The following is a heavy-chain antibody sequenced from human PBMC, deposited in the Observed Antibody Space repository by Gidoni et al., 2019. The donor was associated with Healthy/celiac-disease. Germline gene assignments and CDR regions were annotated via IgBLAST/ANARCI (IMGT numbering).Heavy chain of an antibody. V-gene: IGHV1-18*01. CDR1: GYTFTRYG. J-gene: IGHJ6*02. D-gene: IGHD6-19*01. CDR3: ARDMPSIAVPYYGMDV. CDR2: ISAYNGNT. Sequence: QVQLVQSGAEVKKPGASVKVSCKASGYTFTRYGIRWVRQAPGQGLEWMGWISAYNGNTNYAQKLQGRVTMTTDTSTSTAYMELRSLRSDDTAVYYCARDMPSIAVPYYGMDVWGQGTTVTVSS.